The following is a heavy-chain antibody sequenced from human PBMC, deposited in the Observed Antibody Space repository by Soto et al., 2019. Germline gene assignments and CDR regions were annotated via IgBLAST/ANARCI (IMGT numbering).Heavy chain of an antibody. D-gene: IGHD2-2*01. V-gene: IGHV3-23*01. J-gene: IGHJ6*03. CDR1: GFTFSSYA. CDR2: ISGSVGST. Sequence: EVQLLESGGGLVQPGGSLRLSCAASGFTFSSYAMSWVRQAPGKGLEWVSDISGSVGSTYYADSVKGRFTISRDNYKNTLYLQMNSLRAEETAVYYCAKDWVPAAMLPIVYYYYYMDVWGKGTPVTVSS. CDR3: AKDWVPAAMLPIVYYYYYMDV.